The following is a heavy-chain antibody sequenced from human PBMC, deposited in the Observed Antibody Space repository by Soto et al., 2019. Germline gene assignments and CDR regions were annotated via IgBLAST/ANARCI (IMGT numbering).Heavy chain of an antibody. Sequence: VASVKVSCKASGYTFTSYYMHWVRQAPGQGLEWMGIINPSGGSTSYAQKFQGRVTMPRDTSTSTVYMELSSLRSEDTAVYYCAIEDYDSSGYPSFDDWGQGTLVTVSS. CDR3: AIEDYDSSGYPSFDD. V-gene: IGHV1-46*01. CDR2: INPSGGST. CDR1: GYTFTSYY. D-gene: IGHD3-22*01. J-gene: IGHJ4*02.